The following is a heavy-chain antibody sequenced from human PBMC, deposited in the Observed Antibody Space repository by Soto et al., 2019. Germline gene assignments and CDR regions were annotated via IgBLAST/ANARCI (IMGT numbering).Heavy chain of an antibody. CDR2: INPSGGST. Sequence: ASVKVSCTASGYTFTSYYMHWVRQAPGQGLEWMGIINPSGGSTSYAQKFQGRVTFTRDTSAGTVYMQLSSLTSEDTAVYYCARDDSGFSGSHYIDYFNYWGQGALVTVSS. V-gene: IGHV1-46*01. J-gene: IGHJ4*02. D-gene: IGHD1-26*01. CDR1: GYTFTSYY. CDR3: ARDDSGFSGSHYIDYFNY.